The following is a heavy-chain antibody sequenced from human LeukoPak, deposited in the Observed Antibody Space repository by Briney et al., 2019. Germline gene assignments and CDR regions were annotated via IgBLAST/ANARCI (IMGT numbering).Heavy chain of an antibody. Sequence: GGSLRLSCAASGFTFTSYTLNWVRQAAGKGLGWVSSISSRSTYRYYGASVKGRFTVSRDNAKNSLYLQMNSLRAEDSAVYYCARHTAVTNPFDYWGQGTLVTVSS. J-gene: IGHJ4*02. V-gene: IGHV3-21*01. CDR3: ARHTAVTNPFDY. CDR1: GFTFTSYT. D-gene: IGHD2-8*01. CDR2: ISSRSTYR.